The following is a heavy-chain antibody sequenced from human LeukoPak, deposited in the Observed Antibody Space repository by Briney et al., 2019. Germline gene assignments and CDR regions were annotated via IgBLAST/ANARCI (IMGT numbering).Heavy chain of an antibody. CDR3: ARDVGCSSTSCYAHFDY. CDR1: GYTFTSYG. V-gene: IGHV1-18*04. Sequence: ASVKVSCKASGYTFTSYGISWVRQAPGQGLEWRGWISAYNGNTNYAQKLQGRVTMTTDTSTSTAYMELRSLRSDDTAVYYCARDVGCSSTSCYAHFDYWGQGTLVTVSS. D-gene: IGHD2-2*01. J-gene: IGHJ4*02. CDR2: ISAYNGNT.